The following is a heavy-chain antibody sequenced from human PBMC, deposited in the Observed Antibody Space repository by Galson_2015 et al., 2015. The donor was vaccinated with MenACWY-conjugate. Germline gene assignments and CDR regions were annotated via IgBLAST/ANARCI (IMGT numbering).Heavy chain of an antibody. D-gene: IGHD2-15*01. J-gene: IGHJ3*02. V-gene: IGHV3-11*05. CDR2: ISSSSSYT. CDR1: GFTFSDYY. Sequence: SLRLSCAASGFTFSDYYMSWIRQAPGKGLEWVSYISSSSSYTNYADSVKGRFTISRDNAKNSLYLQMNSLRAEDTAVYYCARESVVVVAASPGGDAFDIWGQGTMV. CDR3: ARESVVVVAASPGGDAFDI.